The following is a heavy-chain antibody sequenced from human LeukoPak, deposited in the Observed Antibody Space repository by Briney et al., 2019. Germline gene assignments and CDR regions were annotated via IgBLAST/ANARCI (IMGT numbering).Heavy chain of an antibody. CDR1: GGSISSSSYY. V-gene: IGHV4-39*01. J-gene: IGHJ3*02. CDR2: IYYSGST. D-gene: IGHD3-22*01. CDR3: ARPLYYYDSSGLAGGAFDI. Sequence: SETLSLTCTVSGGSISSSSYYWGWIRQPPGKGLEWIGSIYYSGSTYYNPSLKSRVTISVDTSKNQFSLKPSSVTAADTAVYYCARPLYYYDSSGLAGGAFDIWGQGTMVTVSS.